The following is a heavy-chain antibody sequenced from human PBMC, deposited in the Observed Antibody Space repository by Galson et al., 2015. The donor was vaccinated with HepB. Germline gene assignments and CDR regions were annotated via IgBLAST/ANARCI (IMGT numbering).Heavy chain of an antibody. J-gene: IGHJ6*03. CDR3: ARDLYPAFDTGYSSGWYYYYMDV. D-gene: IGHD6-19*01. V-gene: IGHV1-46*01. CDR1: GYTFTSYY. Sequence: SVKVSCKASGYTFTSYYMHWVRQAPGQGLEWMGIINPSGGSTSYAQKFQGRVTMTRDTSTSTVYMELSSLRSEDTAVYYCARDLYPAFDTGYSSGWYYYYMDVWGKGTTVTVSS. CDR2: INPSGGST.